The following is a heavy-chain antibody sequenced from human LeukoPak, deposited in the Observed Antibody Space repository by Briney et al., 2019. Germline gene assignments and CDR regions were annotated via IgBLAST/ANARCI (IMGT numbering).Heavy chain of an antibody. CDR3: GRDLGGRSGL. V-gene: IGHV3-33*05. J-gene: IGHJ4*02. CDR1: GFTFSNYG. D-gene: IGHD1-26*01. CDR2: ISYDGSNK. Sequence: PGRSLRLSCAASGFTFSNYGLHWVRQAPGKGLEWVAVISYDGSNKYYADSVKGRFTISRDNSKNTLYLQMNSLRAEDTAVYYCGRDLGGRSGLWGQGTLVTVSS.